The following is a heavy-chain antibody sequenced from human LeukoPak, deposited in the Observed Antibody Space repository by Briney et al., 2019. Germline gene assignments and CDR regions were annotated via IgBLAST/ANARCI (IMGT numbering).Heavy chain of an antibody. Sequence: SETLSLTCTVSGDSISSGSYYWSWIRQPAGKGLEWFGRIYTSGNTHYNPSPKSPFTISIDTAQHQLALKLSSVTAADTAMYYCAREVGGSYYGPTDHWGQGTLVTVST. CDR3: AREVGGSYYGPTDH. V-gene: IGHV4-61*02. CDR1: GDSISSGSYY. CDR2: IYTSGNT. D-gene: IGHD3-10*01. J-gene: IGHJ4*02.